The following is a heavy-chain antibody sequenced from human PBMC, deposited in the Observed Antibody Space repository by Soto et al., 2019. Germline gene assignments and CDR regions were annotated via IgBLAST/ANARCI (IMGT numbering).Heavy chain of an antibody. J-gene: IGHJ4*02. CDR3: ARAPGGPGIAEY. CDR1: GYTFTSYA. V-gene: IGHV1-3*05. Sequence: QVQLVQSGAEEKKPGASVKVSCKASGYTFTSYAMHWVRQAPGQRLEWMGWINAGNGNTKYSQKFQGRVTITRDTSASTAYMELSSLRSEDSAVYYCARAPGGPGIAEYWGQGTLVTVSS. CDR2: INAGNGNT. D-gene: IGHD6-13*01.